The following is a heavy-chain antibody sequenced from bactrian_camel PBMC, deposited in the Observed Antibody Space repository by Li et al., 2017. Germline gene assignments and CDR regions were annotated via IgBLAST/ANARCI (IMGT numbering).Heavy chain of an antibody. V-gene: IGHV3-3*01. D-gene: IGHD1*01. CDR1: GYSGTAYC. J-gene: IGHJ4*01. CDR2: LIFGSGQT. Sequence: QLVESGGGSVEAGGSLRLSCAASGYSGTAYCMGWFRQAPGKEREGVASLIFGSGQTFYADSVKGRFTVSRDSAKNTLNLELNNLKTEDTAVYYCAAPRPGIISVCQTPYITRLGLEGQGTQVTVS.